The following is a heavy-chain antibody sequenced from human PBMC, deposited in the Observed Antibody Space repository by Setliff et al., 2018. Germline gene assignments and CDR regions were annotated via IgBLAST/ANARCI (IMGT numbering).Heavy chain of an antibody. Sequence: PGGSLRLSCAASGFTFSSYGMHWVRQAPGKGLEWVAFIRYDGSNKTFADSVKGRFSIARDNSQNTLYLQMNSLSPEDTALYYCASSSGGKYEAYFDYWGQGTLVTVSS. CDR1: GFTFSSYG. V-gene: IGHV3-30*02. J-gene: IGHJ4*02. CDR2: IRYDGSNK. D-gene: IGHD2-15*01. CDR3: ASSSGGKYEAYFDY.